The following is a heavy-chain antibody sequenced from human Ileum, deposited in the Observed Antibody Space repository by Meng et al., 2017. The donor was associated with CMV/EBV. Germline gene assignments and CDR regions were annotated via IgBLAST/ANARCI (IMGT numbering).Heavy chain of an antibody. CDR1: GGSISSDY. J-gene: IGHJ4*02. D-gene: IGHD3-16*02. CDR2: IYTSGST. V-gene: IGHV4-4*07. Sequence: QVQLQESGPGRVKPSETLSLTCTVSGGSISSDYWSWIRQPAGKGLQWVGRIYTSGSTNYNPSLKSRVTMSVDTSKNQFSLNLSSVTAADTAVYYCARESQQLYRTLDYWGQGTLVTVSS. CDR3: ARESQQLYRTLDY.